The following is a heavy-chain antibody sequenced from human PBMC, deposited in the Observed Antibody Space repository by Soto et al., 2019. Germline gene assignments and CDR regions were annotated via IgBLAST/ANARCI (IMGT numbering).Heavy chain of an antibody. D-gene: IGHD5-12*01. J-gene: IGHJ6*02. CDR2: IYYGGST. V-gene: IGHV4-59*01. CDR1: GGSISSYY. Sequence: PSETLSLTCTVSGGSISSYYWSWIRQPPGKGLEWIGYIYYGGSTNYNPSLKSRVTISVDTSKNQFSLKLSSVTAADTAVYSCARDRRYSGYDYGMDVWGQGTTVTVSS. CDR3: ARDRRYSGYDYGMDV.